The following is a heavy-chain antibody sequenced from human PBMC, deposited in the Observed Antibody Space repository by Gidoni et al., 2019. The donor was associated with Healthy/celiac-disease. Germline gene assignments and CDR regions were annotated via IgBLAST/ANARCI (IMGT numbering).Heavy chain of an antibody. CDR2: IYYSGST. Sequence: QLQLQESGPGLVKPSETLSLTCTVSGGSISSSSYYWGWIPQPPGKGLEWIGSIYYSGSTYYNPSLKSRVTISVDTSKNQFSLKLSSVTAAETAVYYCARQSMGYCSSTSCASYYYYGMDVWGQGTTVTVSS. D-gene: IGHD2-2*01. V-gene: IGHV4-39*01. CDR3: ARQSMGYCSSTSCASYYYYGMDV. CDR1: GGSISSSSYY. J-gene: IGHJ6*02.